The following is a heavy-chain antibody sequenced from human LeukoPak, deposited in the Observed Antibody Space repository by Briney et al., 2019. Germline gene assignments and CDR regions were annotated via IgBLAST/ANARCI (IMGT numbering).Heavy chain of an antibody. V-gene: IGHV1-69*05. J-gene: IGHJ6*03. CDR1: GGTFSSYA. CDR3: AGTVVIRYYYYYYMDV. Sequence: SVKVSCKASGGTFSSYAIRWVRQAPGQGLEWMGGIIPIFGTANYAQKFQGRVTITTDESTSTAYMELSSLRSEDTAVYYCAGTVVIRYYYYYYMDVWGKGTTVTVSS. D-gene: IGHD3-22*01. CDR2: IIPIFGTA.